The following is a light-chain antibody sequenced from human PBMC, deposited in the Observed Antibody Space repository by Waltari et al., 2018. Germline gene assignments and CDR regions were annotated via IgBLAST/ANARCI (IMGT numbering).Light chain of an antibody. V-gene: IGKV1-39*01. CDR3: QQTYNLIT. J-gene: IGKJ3*01. Sequence: DIQMTQSPSFLSASVGDRVTITCRASQRISSYLNWYQMKPGKAPELLIYGASTVQSGVPSRFSGSGFGTDFTLTISSLQPEDLATYYCQQTYNLITFGPGTKVDLK. CDR1: QRISSY. CDR2: GAS.